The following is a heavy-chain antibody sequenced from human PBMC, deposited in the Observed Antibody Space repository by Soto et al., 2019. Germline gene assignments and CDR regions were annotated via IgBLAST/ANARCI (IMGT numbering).Heavy chain of an antibody. V-gene: IGHV4-59*01. CDR2: IYYSGST. J-gene: IGHJ4*02. D-gene: IGHD3-9*01. CDR3: ARADLEYYDILTGFYFDY. CDR1: GGSISSYY. Sequence: PSRTLSLTCTVSGGSISSYYWSWIRQPPGKGLEWIGYIYYSGSTNYNPSLKSRVTISVDTSKNQFSLKLSSVTAADTAVYYCARADLEYYDILTGFYFDYWGQGTLVTVSP.